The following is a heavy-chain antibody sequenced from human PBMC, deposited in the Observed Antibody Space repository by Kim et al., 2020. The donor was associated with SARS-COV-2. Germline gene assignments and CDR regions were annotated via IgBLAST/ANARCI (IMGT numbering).Heavy chain of an antibody. V-gene: IGHV3-23*01. CDR2: ISGSGGST. CDR1: GFTFSSYA. CDR3: AKVGRKYYYDSSGYYPA. D-gene: IGHD3-22*01. Sequence: GGSLRLSCAASGFTFSSYAMSWVRQAPGKGLEWVSAISGSGGSTYYADSVKGRFTISRDNSKNTLYLQMNSLRAEDTAVYYCAKVGRKYYYDSSGYYPAWGQGTMVTVSS. J-gene: IGHJ3*01.